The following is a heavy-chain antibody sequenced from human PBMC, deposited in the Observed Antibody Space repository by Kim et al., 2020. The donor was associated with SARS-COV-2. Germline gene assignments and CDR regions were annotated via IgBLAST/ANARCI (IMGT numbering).Heavy chain of an antibody. Sequence: GGSLRLSCAASGFTFSGSAMHWVRQASGKGLEWVGRIRSKANSYATAYAASVKGRFTISRDDSKNTAYLQMNSLKTEDTAVYYCTRREGKHYGMDVWGQGTTVTVSS. J-gene: IGHJ6*02. CDR1: GFTFSGSA. D-gene: IGHD6-13*01. CDR2: IRSKANSYAT. CDR3: TRREGKHYGMDV. V-gene: IGHV3-73*01.